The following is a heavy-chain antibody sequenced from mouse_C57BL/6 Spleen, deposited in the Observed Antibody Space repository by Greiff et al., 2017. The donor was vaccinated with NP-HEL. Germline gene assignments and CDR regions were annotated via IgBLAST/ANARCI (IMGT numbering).Heavy chain of an antibody. CDR2: IDPSDSET. CDR1: GYTFTSYW. Sequence: QVQLQQPGAELVRPGSSVKLSCKASGYTFTSYWMHWVKQRPIQGLEWIGNIDPSDSETHYNQKFKDKATLTVDKSSSTAYMQLSSLTSEDSAVYYCARGGMVTTGPFAYWGQGTLVTVSA. J-gene: IGHJ3*01. CDR3: ARGGMVTTGPFAY. V-gene: IGHV1-52*01. D-gene: IGHD2-2*01.